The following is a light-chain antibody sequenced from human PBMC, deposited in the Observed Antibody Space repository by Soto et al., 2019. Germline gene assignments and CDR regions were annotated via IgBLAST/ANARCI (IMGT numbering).Light chain of an antibody. J-gene: IGKJ1*01. Sequence: DIQMTQSPSTLSASVGDRVTITCRASQSISNWLAWYQQTPGKAPKLLIYRASNLESGVPSRFSGSGSGTEFTLTISSLQPDDFATYYCQHYYSYPWTFGQGTKVEIK. CDR3: QHYYSYPWT. CDR1: QSISNW. CDR2: RAS. V-gene: IGKV1-5*03.